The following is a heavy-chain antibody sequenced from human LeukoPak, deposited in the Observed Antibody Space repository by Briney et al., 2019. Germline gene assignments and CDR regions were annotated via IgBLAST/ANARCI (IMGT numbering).Heavy chain of an antibody. CDR3: ARSGKIYFDWLLDY. V-gene: IGHV3-23*01. CDR1: GFTFRSYA. CDR2: INSSGGST. D-gene: IGHD3-9*01. J-gene: IGHJ4*02. Sequence: GGSLRLSCVASGFTFRSYAMSWVRQAPGKGLEWVSTINSSGGSTYYADSLKGRFTISWDNAKKSLYLQMNSLRAEDTAVYYCARSGKIYFDWLLDYWGQGTLVTVSS.